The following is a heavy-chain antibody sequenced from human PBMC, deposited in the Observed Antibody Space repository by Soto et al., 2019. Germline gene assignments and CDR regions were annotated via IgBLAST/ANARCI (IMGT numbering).Heavy chain of an antibody. J-gene: IGHJ4*02. V-gene: IGHV4-34*01. D-gene: IGHD3-3*01. CDR2: INHSGST. CDR3: ARGQIRSLEWLLSSYFDY. Sequence: QVQLQQWGAGLLKPSETLSLTCAVYGGSFSGYYWSWIRQPPGKGLEWIGEINHSGSTNYNPSLKSRVTISVATSEKPFSLKLSSVTAADTALYYCARGQIRSLEWLLSSYFDYWGKGNLVTVSS. CDR1: GGSFSGYY.